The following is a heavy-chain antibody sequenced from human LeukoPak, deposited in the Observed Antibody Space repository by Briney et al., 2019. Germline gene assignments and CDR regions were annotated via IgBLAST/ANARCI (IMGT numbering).Heavy chain of an antibody. CDR1: GSIFTSYW. D-gene: IGHD2-2*01. CDR3: ASGPLSTDH. CDR2: IYPGDSDT. J-gene: IGHJ4*02. V-gene: IGHV5-51*01. Sequence: GASLKISCKVSGSIFTSYWIGWVRQLPGKGLEWMGIIYPGDSDTRYSPSFQGQVTISADKSISTAYLQWSSLKASDTGMYYCASGPLSTDHWGQGTLVTVSS.